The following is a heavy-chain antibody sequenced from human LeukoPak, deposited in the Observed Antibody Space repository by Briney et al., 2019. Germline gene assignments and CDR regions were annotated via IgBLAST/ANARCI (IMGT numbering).Heavy chain of an antibody. CDR1: GYTFTSYG. Sequence: ASVKVSCKASGYTFTSYGISWVRQAPGQGLEWMGWISAYNGNTNYAQKLQGRVTMTTDTSTSTAYMELRSLRSDDTAVYYCARSRTRMASAGYVGGTDYYYYYMDVWGKGTTVTISS. V-gene: IGHV1-18*01. D-gene: IGHD1-26*01. CDR3: ARSRTRMASAGYVGGTDYYYYYMDV. J-gene: IGHJ6*03. CDR2: ISAYNGNT.